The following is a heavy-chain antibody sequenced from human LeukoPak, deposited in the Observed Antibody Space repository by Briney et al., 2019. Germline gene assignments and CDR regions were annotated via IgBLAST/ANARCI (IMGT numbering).Heavy chain of an antibody. Sequence: SETLSLTCAVYGGSFSGYYWSWIRQPPGKGLEWIGEINHGGGTNYNPSLKSRVTISVDTSKNQFSLKLSSVTAADTAVYYCARGRLFVADWGQGTLVTVSS. J-gene: IGHJ4*02. CDR1: GGSFSGYY. CDR2: INHGGGT. V-gene: IGHV4-34*01. CDR3: ARGRLFVAD.